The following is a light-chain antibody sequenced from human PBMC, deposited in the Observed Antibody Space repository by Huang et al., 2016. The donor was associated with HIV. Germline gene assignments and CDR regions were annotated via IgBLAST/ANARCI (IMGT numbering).Light chain of an antibody. J-gene: IGKJ3*01. CDR1: QDIINF. CDR3: QQYDNLPFT. V-gene: IGKV1-33*01. Sequence: DIQMTQSPSSLSASVGDRVTITCQASQDIINFLNWYQQKPGKAPKLLIYDASNLETGVPSRFSGSGSGTNFTFTISSPQPEDIATYYCQQYDNLPFTFGPGTKVNIK. CDR2: DAS.